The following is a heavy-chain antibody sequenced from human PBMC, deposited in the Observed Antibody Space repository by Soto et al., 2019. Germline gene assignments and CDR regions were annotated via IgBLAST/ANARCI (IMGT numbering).Heavy chain of an antibody. CDR2: IYPGDSDT. V-gene: IGHV5-51*01. Sequence: GESLKISCKGSGYSFTSYWIGWVRQMPGKGLEWMGIIYPGDSDTSYSPSFQGQVTISADKSISTAYLQWSSLKASDTAMYYCARHGAVVAAEYYFDYWGQGTLVTVSS. CDR3: ARHGAVVAAEYYFDY. CDR1: GYSFTSYW. D-gene: IGHD2-15*01. J-gene: IGHJ4*02.